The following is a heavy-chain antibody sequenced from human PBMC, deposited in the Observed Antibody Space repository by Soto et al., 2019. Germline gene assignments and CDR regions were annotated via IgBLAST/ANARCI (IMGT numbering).Heavy chain of an antibody. V-gene: IGHV1-8*01. CDR2: VNPNNGDT. Sequence: QVQLVQSGAELKKPGASVKVSCKASGYTFSNYDMNWVRQATGQGPEWIGWVNPNNGDTGYAQKFQGLVTLNTDISTTTADMELTSLRSEDTVIYYCAKVSRKGSAIDFDYWGQGTRITVSS. CDR1: GYTFSNYD. D-gene: IGHD2-2*02. J-gene: IGHJ4*02. CDR3: AKVSRKGSAIDFDY.